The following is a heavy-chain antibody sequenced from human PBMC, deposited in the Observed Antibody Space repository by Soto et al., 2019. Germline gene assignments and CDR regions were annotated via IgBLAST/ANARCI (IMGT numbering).Heavy chain of an antibody. V-gene: IGHV4-31*03. D-gene: IGHD3-22*01. CDR3: ARDALSRDSI. CDR1: GGSISSGGYY. CDR2: ISYSGST. J-gene: IGHJ4*02. Sequence: SETLSLTCTVSGGSISSGGYYWSWIRQHPGKGLEWIGYISYSGSTYYNPSLESRVTISVDTSKNQFSLKLSSVTAADTAVYYCARDALSRDSIWGQGSLVTVSS.